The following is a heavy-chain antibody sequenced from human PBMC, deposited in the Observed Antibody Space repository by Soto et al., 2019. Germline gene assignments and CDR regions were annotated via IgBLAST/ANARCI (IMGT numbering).Heavy chain of an antibody. CDR3: AKGAWYYDILTGYGDFDY. V-gene: IGHV3-23*01. D-gene: IGHD3-9*01. CDR2: ISGSGVST. Sequence: EVQLLESGGGLVQPGGSLRLSCAASGFTFSSYAMSWVRQAPGKGLEWISGISGSGVSTYYADSVKGRFTISRDNSKNTRYLQMNSLRAEDTAVYYCAKGAWYYDILTGYGDFDYWGQGTLVTVSS. CDR1: GFTFSSYA. J-gene: IGHJ4*02.